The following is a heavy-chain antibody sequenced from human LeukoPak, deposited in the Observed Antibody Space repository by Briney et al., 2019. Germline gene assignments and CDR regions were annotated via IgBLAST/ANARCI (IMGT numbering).Heavy chain of an antibody. V-gene: IGHV3-7*05. CDR2: IKQDGSEK. CDR1: GFTFSSYW. Sequence: GGSLRLSCAASGFTFSSYWMSWVRQAPGKGLEWVASIKQDGSEKYYVDSVKGRFTISRDNAKNSLYLQMNSLRAEDTAVYYCAKDQRYCSSSSCPWEPFDYWGQGTLVTVSS. J-gene: IGHJ4*02. D-gene: IGHD2-2*01. CDR3: AKDQRYCSSSSCPWEPFDY.